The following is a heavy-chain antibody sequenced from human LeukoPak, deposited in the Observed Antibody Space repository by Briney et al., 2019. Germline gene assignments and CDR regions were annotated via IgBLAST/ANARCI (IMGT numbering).Heavy chain of an antibody. D-gene: IGHD3-22*01. CDR3: ASHVGDYYDSSGPKGVDY. CDR2: IDPSDSYT. J-gene: IGHJ4*02. CDR1: GYSFTTYW. V-gene: IGHV5-10-1*01. Sequence: GESLKISCKGSGYSFTTYWIGWVRQMPGKGLEWMGRIDPSDSYTNYSPSFQGHVTISADKSISTAYLQWSSLKASDTAMYYCASHVGDYYDSSGPKGVDYWGQGTLVTVSS.